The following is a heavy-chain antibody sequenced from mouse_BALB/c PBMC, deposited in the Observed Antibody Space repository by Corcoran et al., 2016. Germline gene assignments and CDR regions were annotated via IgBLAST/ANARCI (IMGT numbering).Heavy chain of an antibody. CDR3: ASVYYGYYFDY. CDR1: GYSITSGYS. V-gene: IGHV3-6*02. J-gene: IGHJ2*01. Sequence: DVQLQESGPGLVKPSQYLSLTCSVTGYSITSGYSWNWIRQFPGNKLEWMGYISYDGSNNYNPSLKNRIPITRDTSKNQFFLKLNSVTTEDTSTYYCASVYYGYYFDYWGQGTTLTVSS. CDR2: ISYDGSN. D-gene: IGHD1-2*01.